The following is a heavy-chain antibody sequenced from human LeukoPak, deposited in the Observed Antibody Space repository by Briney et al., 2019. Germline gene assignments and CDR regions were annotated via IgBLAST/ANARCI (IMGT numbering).Heavy chain of an antibody. CDR2: TSYDGGNE. J-gene: IGHJ4*02. CDR1: GFTFSNYS. V-gene: IGHV3-30*03. D-gene: IGHD3-22*01. CDR3: ARDLDDSGGSYLDY. Sequence: GGSLTLSCAVSGFTFSNYSMHWVRQPPGKGLEWVAVTSYDGGNEYYPEAVESRFTITRDNSKNTLYPQMNSLRGEDTAVYYCARDLDDSGGSYLDYWGQGTLVTVSS.